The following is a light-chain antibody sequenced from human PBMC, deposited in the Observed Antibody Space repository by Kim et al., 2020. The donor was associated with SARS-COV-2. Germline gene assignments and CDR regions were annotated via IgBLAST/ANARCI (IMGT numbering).Light chain of an antibody. Sequence: SWSPGERATLSCRASQSVSSYLAWYQQKPGQAPRLLIFDASNRATGIPARFSGSGSGTDFTLTISSLEPEDFAVYYCQQRGDWPTFGQGTKVDIK. J-gene: IGKJ1*01. CDR2: DAS. V-gene: IGKV3-11*01. CDR3: QQRGDWPT. CDR1: QSVSSY.